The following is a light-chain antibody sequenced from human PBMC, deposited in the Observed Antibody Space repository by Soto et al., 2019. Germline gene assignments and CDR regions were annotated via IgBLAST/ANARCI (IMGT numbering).Light chain of an antibody. Sequence: DLPMTQSMSSLSGSFGDRVIITCGASQSISNHLHWYQQKPGKAPKPLIFAASSLQSGVPSRFSGSRSGPDFTLTISSLQPEDFATYYCQQSYSRPPTFGQATEVDIK. J-gene: IGKJ1*01. CDR3: QQSYSRPPT. CDR2: AAS. V-gene: IGKV1-39*01. CDR1: QSISNH.